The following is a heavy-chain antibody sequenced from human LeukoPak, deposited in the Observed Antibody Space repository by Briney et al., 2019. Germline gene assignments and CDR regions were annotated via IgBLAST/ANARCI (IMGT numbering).Heavy chain of an antibody. CDR1: GGSISISSGGYY. CDR2: IYYSGST. J-gene: IGHJ4*02. V-gene: IGHV4-31*03. CDR3: ARRSTYYDILTGYSFDY. D-gene: IGHD3-9*01. Sequence: SETLSLTCTVSGGSISISSGGYYWSWIRQHPGKGLEWIGYIYYSGSTYYNPSLKSRVTISVDTSKNQFSLKLSSVTAADTAVYYCARRSTYYDILTGYSFDYWGQGTLVTVSS.